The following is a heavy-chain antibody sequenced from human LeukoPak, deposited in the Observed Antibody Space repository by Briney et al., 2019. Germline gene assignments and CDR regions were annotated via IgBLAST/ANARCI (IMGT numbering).Heavy chain of an antibody. V-gene: IGHV4-4*07. D-gene: IGHD3-22*01. CDR1: GGSISGYY. CDR2: IYTSGST. CDR3: AREYYYDSSGCYDY. J-gene: IGHJ4*02. Sequence: PSETLSLTCTVSGGSISGYYWNWIRQPAGKGLEWIGRIYTSGSTNYNPSLKSRVTMSVDTSKNQFSLKLSSVTAADTAVYYCAREYYYDSSGCYDYWGQGTLVTVSS.